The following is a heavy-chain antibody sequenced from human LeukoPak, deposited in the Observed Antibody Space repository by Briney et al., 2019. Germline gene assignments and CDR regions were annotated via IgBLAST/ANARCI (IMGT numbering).Heavy chain of an antibody. J-gene: IGHJ4*02. CDR3: AKDSRLRYYDSSGYYLA. Sequence: GGSLRLSCVASGFTFSSYAMSWVRQAPGKGLEWVSAISGSGGSTYYADSVKGRFTISRDNSKNTLYLQMNSLRAEDTAVYYCAKDSRLRYYDSSGYYLAWGQGTLVTVSS. V-gene: IGHV3-23*01. D-gene: IGHD3-22*01. CDR2: ISGSGGST. CDR1: GFTFSSYA.